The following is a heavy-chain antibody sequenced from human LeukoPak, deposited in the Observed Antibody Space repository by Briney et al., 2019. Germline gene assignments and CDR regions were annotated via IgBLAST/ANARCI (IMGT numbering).Heavy chain of an antibody. V-gene: IGHV1-69*13. Sequence: ASVKVSCKASGGTFSSYAISWVRQAPGQGLEWMGGIIPIFGTANYAQKFQGRVTITADESTSTAYMELSSVRSEDTAVYYCARAGGDHYYDSSGYYTPWDYLGQGTQVTVSS. CDR3: ARAGGDHYYDSSGYYTPWDY. CDR1: GGTFSSYA. J-gene: IGHJ4*02. D-gene: IGHD3-22*01. CDR2: IIPIFGTA.